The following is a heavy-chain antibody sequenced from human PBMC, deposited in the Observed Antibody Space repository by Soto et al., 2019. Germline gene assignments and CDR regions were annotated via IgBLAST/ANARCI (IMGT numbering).Heavy chain of an antibody. D-gene: IGHD3-10*01. V-gene: IGHV4-39*01. J-gene: IGHJ5*02. Sequence: QVHLQESGPGLVKPSETLSLTCTVSGGSIRNGDYYWGWIRQPPGKGLEWIASVYYSGSSYYNPSLQSRVTISVDTSKNQFSMKLTSVTAADTAVYSCAREDFGQFHVEAWGQGILVTVSS. CDR3: AREDFGQFHVEA. CDR1: GGSIRNGDYY. CDR2: VYYSGSS.